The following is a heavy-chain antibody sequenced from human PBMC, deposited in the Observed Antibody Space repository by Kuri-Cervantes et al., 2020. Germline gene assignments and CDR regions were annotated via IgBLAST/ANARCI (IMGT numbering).Heavy chain of an antibody. D-gene: IGHD4-17*01. Sequence: SETLSLTCAVYGGSFSGYYCNWIRQPPGKGLEWIGEINHSGTTNYNPSLRSRVTISVDTSKNQFSLKLSSVTAADTAVYYCAREKTYGDYPLGAFDIWGQGTMVTVSS. V-gene: IGHV4-34*01. CDR3: AREKTYGDYPLGAFDI. CDR2: INHSGTT. J-gene: IGHJ3*02. CDR1: GGSFSGYY.